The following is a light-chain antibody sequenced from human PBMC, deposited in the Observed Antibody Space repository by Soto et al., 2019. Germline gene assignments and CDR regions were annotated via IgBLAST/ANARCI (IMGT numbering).Light chain of an antibody. Sequence: EIVLTQSPATLSLSPGERATLSCRASQSVSSSYLAWHQQTPGQTPSLLFYVASSRATGIPDRVSGSGSAADITLTISRLEPEDFAVYYCQQYGSSPFTFGPGTKVDIK. CDR1: QSVSSSY. CDR2: VAS. V-gene: IGKV3-20*01. J-gene: IGKJ3*01. CDR3: QQYGSSPFT.